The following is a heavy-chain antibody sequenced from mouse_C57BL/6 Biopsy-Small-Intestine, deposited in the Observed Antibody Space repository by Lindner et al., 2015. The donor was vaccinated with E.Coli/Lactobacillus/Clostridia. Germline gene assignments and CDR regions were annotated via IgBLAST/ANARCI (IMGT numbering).Heavy chain of an antibody. J-gene: IGHJ2*01. Sequence: VQLQESGPEVVKPGASVKISCKASGYSFTSYYIHWVKQRPGQGLEWIGWIHPGSDNSNYHERFKGKATLTADKSSSTAYMQFSSLTSEDTAVYYCVRDYGTYWGQGTTLTASS. CDR2: IHPGSDNS. CDR3: VRDYGTY. CDR1: GYSFTSYY. V-gene: IGHV1-66*01. D-gene: IGHD1-1*01.